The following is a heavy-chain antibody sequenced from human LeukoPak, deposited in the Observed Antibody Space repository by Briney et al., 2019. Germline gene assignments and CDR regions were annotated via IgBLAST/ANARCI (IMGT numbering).Heavy chain of an antibody. J-gene: IGHJ4*02. Sequence: GASVKVSCKASGYTFIGYYMHWVRQAPGQGLEWMGWINPNSGNTGYAQKFQGRVTMTRNTSISTAYMELSSLRSEDTAVYYCARAVAAAHFDYWGQGTLVTVSS. CDR2: INPNSGNT. V-gene: IGHV1-8*02. CDR3: ARAVAAAHFDY. CDR1: GYTFIGYY. D-gene: IGHD6-13*01.